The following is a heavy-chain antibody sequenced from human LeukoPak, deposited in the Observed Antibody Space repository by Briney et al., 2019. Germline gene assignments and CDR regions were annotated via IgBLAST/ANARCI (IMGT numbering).Heavy chain of an antibody. CDR3: ARDKGGYSYGYL. V-gene: IGHV3-11*01. D-gene: IGHD5-18*01. CDR2: ISPSGTTI. CDR1: GFTFSDYY. Sequence: GGSLRLSCAASGFTFSDYYMSWLRQAPGKGLECVSYISPSGTTIYYADSVKGRFTISRDNAKNSLYLQMNSLRAEDTAVYYCARDKGGYSYGYLWGQGTLVTVSS. J-gene: IGHJ4*02.